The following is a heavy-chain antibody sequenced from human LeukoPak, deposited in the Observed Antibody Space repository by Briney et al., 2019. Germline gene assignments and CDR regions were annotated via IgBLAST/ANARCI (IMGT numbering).Heavy chain of an antibody. D-gene: IGHD3-9*01. CDR3: AKDATVLRYFDWLLREGYFDY. CDR2: ISYDGSNK. Sequence: GGSLRLSCAASGFTFSSYAMHWVRQAPGKGLEWVAVISYDGSNKYYADSVKGRFTISRDNSKNTLYLQMNSLRAEDTAVYYCAKDATVLRYFDWLLREGYFDYWGQGTLVTVSS. CDR1: GFTFSSYA. V-gene: IGHV3-30*04. J-gene: IGHJ4*02.